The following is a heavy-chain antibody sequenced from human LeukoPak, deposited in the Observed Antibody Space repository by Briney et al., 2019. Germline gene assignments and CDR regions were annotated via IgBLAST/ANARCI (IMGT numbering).Heavy chain of an antibody. J-gene: IGHJ6*02. V-gene: IGHV5-51*03. CDR1: GYSFTSYG. Sequence: GESLKISCKGSGYSFTSYGIGWGRQMPGKGLEWMGIIYPGDSDTRYSPSFQGQVTISAAKSISTAYLQWSSLKASDTAMYYCARERSSSGDYYYGMDVWGQGTTVTVSS. CDR3: ARERSSSGDYYYGMDV. D-gene: IGHD6-13*01. CDR2: IYPGDSDT.